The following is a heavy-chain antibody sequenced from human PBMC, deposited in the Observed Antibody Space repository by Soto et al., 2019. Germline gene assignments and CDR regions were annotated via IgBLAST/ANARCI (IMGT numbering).Heavy chain of an antibody. D-gene: IGHD1-1*01. J-gene: IGHJ4*02. CDR3: ARGGLEPFDY. CDR1: GFTFSDFY. Sequence: PGGSLRLSCAASGFTFSDFYMHWVRQAPGKGLVWVSRINDYGTTINYAESVEGRFTISRDDAKSEVYLQMNNLRAEDTAVYYCARGGLEPFDYWGQGALVTVSS. V-gene: IGHV3-74*01. CDR2: INDYGTTI.